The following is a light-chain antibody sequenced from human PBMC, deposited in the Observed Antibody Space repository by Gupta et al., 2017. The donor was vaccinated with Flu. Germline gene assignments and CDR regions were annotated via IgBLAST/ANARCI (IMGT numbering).Light chain of an antibody. Sequence: EIVLTQSPGTLSLSPGERATLSCKASQSVSSSYLAWYQQKRGQAPRLIFYGASSRATGIPDRFSGSGSGTDFTLTISRLEPEDFAIYYCQHYGSSPWTFGQGTKVEIK. CDR1: QSVSSSY. V-gene: IGKV3-20*01. J-gene: IGKJ1*01. CDR2: GAS. CDR3: QHYGSSPWT.